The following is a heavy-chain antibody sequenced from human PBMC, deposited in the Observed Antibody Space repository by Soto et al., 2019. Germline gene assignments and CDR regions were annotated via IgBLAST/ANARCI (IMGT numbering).Heavy chain of an antibody. Sequence: PGGSLRLSCAASGFTFSSYAMSWVRQAPGKGLEWVSAISGSGGSTYYADSVKGQFTISRDNSKNTLYLQMNSLRAEDTAVYYCAKDFFSITMIVVVIDDAFDIWGQGTMVTVSS. D-gene: IGHD3-22*01. J-gene: IGHJ3*02. V-gene: IGHV3-23*01. CDR2: ISGSGGST. CDR3: AKDFFSITMIVVVIDDAFDI. CDR1: GFTFSSYA.